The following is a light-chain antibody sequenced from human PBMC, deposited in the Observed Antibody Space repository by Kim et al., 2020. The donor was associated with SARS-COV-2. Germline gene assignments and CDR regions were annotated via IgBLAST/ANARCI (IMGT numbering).Light chain of an antibody. J-gene: IGLJ2*01. CDR2: GKN. Sequence: SSELTQDPAVSVALGQTVRITCQGDSLRSYYATWYQQKPGQAPILVIYGKNNRPSGIPDRFSGSSSGNTASLTITGTQAGDEADYYCNSRDSSDNYVEFGGGTQLTVL. CDR1: SLRSYY. V-gene: IGLV3-19*01. CDR3: NSRDSSDNYVE.